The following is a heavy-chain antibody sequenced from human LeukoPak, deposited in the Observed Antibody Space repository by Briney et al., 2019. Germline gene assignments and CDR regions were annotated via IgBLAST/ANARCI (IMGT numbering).Heavy chain of an antibody. Sequence: SETLSLTCTVSGGSIISGGHYWSWLRQHPEKGLEWIGYVYYSGSTYYNPSLKSRVTVSVDTSKSQFSLKLISVTAADTAVYFCAKGEYSRTSYYHYYMDVWGKGTTVTVSS. CDR1: GGSIISGGHY. CDR2: VYYSGST. J-gene: IGHJ6*03. V-gene: IGHV4-31*03. CDR3: AKGEYSRTSYYHYYMDV. D-gene: IGHD6-6*01.